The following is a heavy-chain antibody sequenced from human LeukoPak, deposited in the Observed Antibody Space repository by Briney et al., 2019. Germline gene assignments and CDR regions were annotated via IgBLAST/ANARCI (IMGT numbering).Heavy chain of an antibody. CDR3: ASLYYGDYVRY. CDR2: ISISGDGT. J-gene: IGHJ4*02. Sequence: GGSLRLSCAGSGFTFNNYAMSWVRQTPRKGLEWVSTISISGDGTYYADPVKGRFTMSRDKSKNTLYLQMSSLRAEDTAVYYCASLYYGDYVRYWGQGTLVTVSS. CDR1: GFTFNNYA. D-gene: IGHD4-17*01. V-gene: IGHV3-23*01.